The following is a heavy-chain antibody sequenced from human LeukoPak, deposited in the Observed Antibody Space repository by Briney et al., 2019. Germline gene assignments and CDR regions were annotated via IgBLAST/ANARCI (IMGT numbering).Heavy chain of an antibody. CDR2: IRNDGSNK. J-gene: IGHJ4*02. CDR3: AKDRGSGTYERGYFDY. CDR1: GFTFSTYA. Sequence: GGSLRLSCAASGFTFSTYAMSWVRQAPGKGLEWVAFIRNDGSNKYYADSVKGRFTISRDNSKNTLYVQMNSLSAEDTAVYYCAKDRGSGTYERGYFDYWGQGMLVTVSS. D-gene: IGHD3-10*01. V-gene: IGHV3-30*02.